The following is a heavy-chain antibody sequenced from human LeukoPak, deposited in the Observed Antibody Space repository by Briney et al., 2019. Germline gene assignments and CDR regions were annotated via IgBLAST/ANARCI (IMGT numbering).Heavy chain of an antibody. D-gene: IGHD6-19*01. CDR3: ARDDSMDLYSSGWYMDY. V-gene: IGHV1-69*06. J-gene: IGHJ4*02. CDR1: GGTFSSYA. CDR2: IIPIFGTA. Sequence: ASVKVSCKASGGTFSSYAISWVRQAPGQGLEWMGGIIPIFGTANYAQKFQGRVTITADKSTSTAYMELSSLRSEDTAVYYCARDDSMDLYSSGWYMDYWGQGTLVTVSS.